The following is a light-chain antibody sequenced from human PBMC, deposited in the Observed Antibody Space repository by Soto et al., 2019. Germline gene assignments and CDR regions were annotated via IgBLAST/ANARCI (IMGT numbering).Light chain of an antibody. J-gene: IGKJ2*01. CDR3: QQYSSSPPYT. CDR2: GSS. Sequence: EVVLTQSPGTLSLSPGERATLSCRASQSVRNNYLAWYQQKPGQSPKLLIFGSSDRATGIPDRFNGSGSGTYFTLTISRLEPEDFAVYYCQQYSSSPPYTFGQGTKLEIK. CDR1: QSVRNNY. V-gene: IGKV3-20*01.